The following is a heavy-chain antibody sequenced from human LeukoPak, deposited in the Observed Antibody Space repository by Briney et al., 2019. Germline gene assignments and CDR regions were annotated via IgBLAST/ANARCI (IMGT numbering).Heavy chain of an antibody. J-gene: IGHJ3*02. CDR2: ISSSSSYI. D-gene: IGHD1-26*01. Sequence: PGGSLRLSCAASGFTFSTYSMHWVRQAPGKGLEWVSSISSSSSYIYYADSVKGRFTISRDNAKNSLYLQKNSLRAEDTAVYYCTRDNPYSESLAADDAFDIWGQGTMVTVSS. CDR1: GFTFSTYS. CDR3: TRDNPYSESLAADDAFDI. V-gene: IGHV3-21*01.